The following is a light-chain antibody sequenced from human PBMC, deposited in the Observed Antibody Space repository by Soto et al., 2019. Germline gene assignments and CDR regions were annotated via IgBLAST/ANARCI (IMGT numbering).Light chain of an antibody. J-gene: IGLJ1*01. V-gene: IGLV2-14*01. CDR3: SSHTSSSIPDV. CDR2: DVS. Sequence: QSVLTQPASVSGSPGQSITISCTGTSSDVGGYNYVSWYQQHPGKAPKLMIYDVSNRPSGVSNRFSGSKSGNTASLTISGLQAEDEADYYCSSHTSSSIPDVFGTGTKLTVL. CDR1: SSDVGGYNY.